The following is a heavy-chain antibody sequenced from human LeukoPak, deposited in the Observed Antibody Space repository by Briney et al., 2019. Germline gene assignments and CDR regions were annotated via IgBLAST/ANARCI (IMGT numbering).Heavy chain of an antibody. D-gene: IGHD6-19*01. Sequence: PSETLSLTCTVSGGSVSSYYWSWNRQPPGKGLEWIGYIYYSGSTNYNPSLKSRVTISVDTSKNQFSLKLSSVTAADTAVYYCARGPVARDYWGQGTLVTVSS. CDR2: IYYSGST. CDR1: GGSVSSYY. J-gene: IGHJ4*02. CDR3: ARGPVARDY. V-gene: IGHV4-59*02.